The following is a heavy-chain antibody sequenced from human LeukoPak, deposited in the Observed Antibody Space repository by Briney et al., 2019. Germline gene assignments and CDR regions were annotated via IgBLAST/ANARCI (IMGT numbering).Heavy chain of an antibody. J-gene: IGHJ6*03. CDR3: ARGNKCGGDSHGYYYYYMDV. CDR1: GFTFDDYG. D-gene: IGHD2-21*02. Sequence: GGSLRLSCAASGFTFDDYGMSWVRQAPGKGLEWVSGINWNGGSTGYADSVKGRFTISRDNAKNSLYLQMNSLRAEDTALYYCARGNKCGGDSHGYYYYYMDVWGKGTTVTISS. CDR2: INWNGGST. V-gene: IGHV3-20*04.